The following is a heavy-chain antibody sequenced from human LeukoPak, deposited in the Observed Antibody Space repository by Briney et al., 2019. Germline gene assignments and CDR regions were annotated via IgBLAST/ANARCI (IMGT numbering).Heavy chain of an antibody. V-gene: IGHV3-7*01. CDR2: IKQDGSEK. CDR3: ARLRDSF. J-gene: IGHJ3*01. CDR1: GFTFSNYY. Sequence: GGSLRLSCAASGFTFSNYYMTWVRQAPGKGLEWVANIKQDGSEKYYMDSVKGRFTISRDNAKNSLSLQLNSLRAEDTAVYYCARLRDSFWGQGTMVTVSS.